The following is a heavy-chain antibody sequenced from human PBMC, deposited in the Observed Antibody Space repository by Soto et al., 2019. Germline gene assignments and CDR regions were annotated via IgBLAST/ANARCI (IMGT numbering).Heavy chain of an antibody. Sequence: ESGGGLVKPGGSLRLSCAASGFTFSDYYMSWIRQAPGKGLEWVSYISSSGSTIYYADSVKGRFTISRDNAKNSLYLQMNSLRAEDTAVYYCARVVVPAALYYYYYYMDVWGKGTTVTVSS. V-gene: IGHV3-11*01. CDR1: GFTFSDYY. CDR3: ARVVVPAALYYYYYYMDV. D-gene: IGHD2-2*01. CDR2: ISSSGSTI. J-gene: IGHJ6*03.